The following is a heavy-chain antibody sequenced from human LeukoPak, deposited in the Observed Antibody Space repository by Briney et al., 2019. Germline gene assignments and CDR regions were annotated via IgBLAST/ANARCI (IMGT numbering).Heavy chain of an antibody. CDR3: ARHGYCGSSNCYVVFDY. Sequence: SETLSLTCTVSGGSISSSSHYWGWIRQPPGKGLEWIGTIFYSGKTYYNPTLKSRVTISVDTSKNQFSLKLSSVTVADTAVYFCARHGYCGSSNCYVVFDYWGQGTLVTVSS. CDR2: IFYSGKT. CDR1: GGSISSSSHY. D-gene: IGHD2-2*03. J-gene: IGHJ4*02. V-gene: IGHV4-39*01.